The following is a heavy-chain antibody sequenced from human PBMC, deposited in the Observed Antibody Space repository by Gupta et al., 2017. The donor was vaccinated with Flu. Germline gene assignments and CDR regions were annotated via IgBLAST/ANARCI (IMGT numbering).Heavy chain of an antibody. J-gene: IGHJ4*02. D-gene: IGHD2-21*02. V-gene: IGHV3-13*04. CDR3: ARVAYCGGDCYWDDYYFDY. CDR2: IGTAGDT. Sequence: EVQLVESGGGLVQPGGSLRLSCAASGFTFSSYDMHWVRQATGKGLEWVSAIGTAGDTYYPGSVKGRFTISRENAKNSLYLQMNSLRAGDTAVYYCARVAYCGGDCYWDDYYFDYWGQGTLVTVSS. CDR1: GFTFSSYD.